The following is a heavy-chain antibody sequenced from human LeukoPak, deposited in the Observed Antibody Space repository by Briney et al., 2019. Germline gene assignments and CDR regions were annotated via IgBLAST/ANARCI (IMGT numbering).Heavy chain of an antibody. CDR1: GDSISSGNY. V-gene: IGHV4-38-2*02. D-gene: IGHD2-15*01. CDR2: IFHTGST. CDR3: ARESGYCSGGSCYYLVDY. Sequence: SETLSLTCTVSGDSISSGNYWGWIRQPPGKGLEWIGSIFHTGSTYFNLSLKSRVTISVDTSKNQFSLKLSSVTAADTAVYYCARESGYCSGGSCYYLVDYWGQGPLVTVSS. J-gene: IGHJ4*02.